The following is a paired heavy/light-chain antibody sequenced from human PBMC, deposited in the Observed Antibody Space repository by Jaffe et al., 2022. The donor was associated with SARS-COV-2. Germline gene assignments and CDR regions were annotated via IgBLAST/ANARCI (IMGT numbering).Light chain of an antibody. CDR1: QSVLYRSNNKNY. CDR3: QQYYSTPFT. V-gene: IGKV4-1*01. Sequence: DIVMTQSPDSRAVSLGERATINCKSSQSVLYRSNNKNYLAWYQQKPGQPPKLLIYGASTRESGVPDRFSGSESGTDFTLTITSLQAEDVAVYYCQQYYSTPFTFGGGTKVEIK. CDR2: GAS. J-gene: IGKJ4*01.
Heavy chain of an antibody. V-gene: IGHV4-59*08. J-gene: IGHJ4*02. CDR2: IYYRGST. Sequence: QVQLQESGPGLVKPSETLSLTCTVSGGSITSYHWSWIRQPPGKGLEWIGYIYYRGSTNYNPSLKSRVTISVDTSKNQFSLNLSSVTAADTAVYYCARHAVIAVAGQLAPLDYWGQGTLVTVSS. CDR3: ARHAVIAVAGQLAPLDY. D-gene: IGHD6-19*01. CDR1: GGSITSYH.